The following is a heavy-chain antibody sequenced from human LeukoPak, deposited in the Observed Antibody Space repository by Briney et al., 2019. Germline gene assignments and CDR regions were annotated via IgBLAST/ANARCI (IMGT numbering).Heavy chain of an antibody. CDR1: GFTFSSYS. J-gene: IGHJ6*03. D-gene: IGHD3-10*02. V-gene: IGHV3-21*01. CDR3: ARGYVDYYYYMDV. Sequence: GGSLRLSCAASGFTFSSYSMNWVRQAPGKGLEWVSSISSSSYIYYAGSVKGRFTISRDNAKNSLYLQMNSLRAEDTAVYYCARGYVDYYYYMDVWGKGTTVTVSS. CDR2: ISSSSYI.